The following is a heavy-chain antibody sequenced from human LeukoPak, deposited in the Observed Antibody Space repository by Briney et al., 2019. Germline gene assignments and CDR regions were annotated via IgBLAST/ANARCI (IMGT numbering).Heavy chain of an antibody. CDR3: ARSNNWNYALNY. CDR1: GDTFIRYG. J-gene: IGHJ4*02. CDR2: ISTGNGNT. V-gene: IGHV1-18*01. Sequence: GASVKVSCKASGDTFIRYGITWVRRAPGQGLEWMGWISTGNGNTNYGQKFQGRVTMTTDTSTDTAYMELRSLRSDDSAMYYCARSNNWNYALNYWGQGTLVTVSS. D-gene: IGHD1-7*01.